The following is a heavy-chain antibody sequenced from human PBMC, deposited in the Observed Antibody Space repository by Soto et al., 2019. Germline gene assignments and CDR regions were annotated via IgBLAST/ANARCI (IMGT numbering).Heavy chain of an antibody. CDR2: ISGVGGNT. CDR3: AKDGWNFPPDP. J-gene: IGHJ5*02. D-gene: IGHD1-7*01. V-gene: IGHV3-23*01. CDR1: GFTFSSFA. Sequence: GGSLRLSCAASGFTFSSFAMSWVRQAPGKGLEWVSGISGVGGNTYYADSVKGRFTISRDNSKNTLHLQMNSLRAEDTAVYYCAKDGWNFPPDPWGQGTLVTVS.